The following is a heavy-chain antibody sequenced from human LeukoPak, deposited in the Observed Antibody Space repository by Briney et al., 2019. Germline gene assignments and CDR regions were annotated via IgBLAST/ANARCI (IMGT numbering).Heavy chain of an antibody. V-gene: IGHV4-61*08. CDR3: ARGGGWSPYYFDY. D-gene: IGHD6-19*01. Sequence: SETLSLTCTVSGGSISSGGYYWSWIRQPPGKGLEWIGYIYYSGSTNYNPSLKSRVTISVDTSKNQFSLKLSSVTAADTAVYYCARGGGWSPYYFDYWGQGTLVTVSS. CDR2: IYYSGST. CDR1: GGSISSGGYY. J-gene: IGHJ4*02.